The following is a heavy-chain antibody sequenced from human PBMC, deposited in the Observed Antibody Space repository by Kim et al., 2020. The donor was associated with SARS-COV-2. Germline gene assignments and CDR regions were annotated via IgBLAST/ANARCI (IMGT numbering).Heavy chain of an antibody. CDR3: ARRYSSGWDPFDY. V-gene: IGHV1-3*01. Sequence: YSQKFQGRVTITRDTSASTAYMELSSLRSEDTAVYYCARRYSSGWDPFDYWGQGTLVTVSS. D-gene: IGHD6-19*01. J-gene: IGHJ4*02.